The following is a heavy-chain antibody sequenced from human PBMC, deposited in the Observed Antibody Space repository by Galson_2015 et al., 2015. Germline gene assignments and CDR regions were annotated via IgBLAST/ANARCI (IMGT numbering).Heavy chain of an antibody. CDR2: ISYNGSNK. CDR3: AREGPRSGPFDY. CDR1: GFTFSSYA. Sequence: SLRLSCAASGFTFSSYAMHWVRQAPGKGLEWVAVISYNGSNKYYADSVKGRFTISRDNSKNTLYPQMNSLRAEDTAVYYCAREGPRSGPFDYWGQRTLVTVSS. J-gene: IGHJ4*02. V-gene: IGHV3-30-3*01.